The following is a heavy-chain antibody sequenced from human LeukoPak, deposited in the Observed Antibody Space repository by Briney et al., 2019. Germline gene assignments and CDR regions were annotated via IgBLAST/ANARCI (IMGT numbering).Heavy chain of an antibody. D-gene: IGHD3-16*01. J-gene: IGHJ3*02. V-gene: IGHV1-2*02. CDR1: GYTFTGYY. CDR3: ARAPSRLWDAFGI. CDR2: INPNSGGT. Sequence: ASVKVSCKASGYTFTGYYMHWVRQAPGQGLEWMGWINPNSGGTNYAQKFQGRVTLTRDTSISTAYMELSRLRSDDTAVYYCARAPSRLWDAFGIWGQGTMVTVSS.